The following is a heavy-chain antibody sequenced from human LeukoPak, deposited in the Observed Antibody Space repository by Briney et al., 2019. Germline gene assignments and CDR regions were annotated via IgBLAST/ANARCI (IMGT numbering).Heavy chain of an antibody. J-gene: IGHJ5*02. CDR1: GGSISSYY. CDR3: ARGISAAGARWFDP. CDR2: LSKSGNT. D-gene: IGHD6-13*01. V-gene: IGHV4-59*01. Sequence: PSETLSLTCTVSGGSISSYYWSWIRLPPGKGLEWIGYLSKSGNTNYSPSLKSRVTIFGDTSKNQFFLKLSSVTAADTAVYYCARGISAAGARWFDPWGQGTLVTVSS.